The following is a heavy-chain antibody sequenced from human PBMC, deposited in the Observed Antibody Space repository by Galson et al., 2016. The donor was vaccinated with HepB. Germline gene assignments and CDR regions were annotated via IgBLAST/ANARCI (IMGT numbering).Heavy chain of an antibody. V-gene: IGHV3-30-3*01. CDR3: AREVTYCSGGGCYYFDY. Sequence: SLRLSCAASGFTFSNYAMHWVRQAPGKGLEWVAFVSYYGTNQYYTDSVKGRFTISRDNSKSTLYLQMNGLRPEDSALYYCAREVTYCSGGGCYYFDYWGQGTLVTVSS. J-gene: IGHJ4*02. CDR2: VSYYGTNQ. D-gene: IGHD2-15*01. CDR1: GFTFSNYA.